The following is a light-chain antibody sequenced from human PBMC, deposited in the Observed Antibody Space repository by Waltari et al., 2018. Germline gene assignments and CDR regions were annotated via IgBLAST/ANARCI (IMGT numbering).Light chain of an antibody. Sequence: SYELTQPPSASVSAGPTASITCPGGKLGRKFVCWFQQRPGQSPVLVNYQDMKRPSGIPGRFSGSNSGNTATLTISGTQPLDEADYYCQAWDSSSDSYVFGSGTKVTV. CDR3: QAWDSSSDSYV. CDR1: KLGRKF. J-gene: IGLJ1*01. CDR2: QDM. V-gene: IGLV3-1*01.